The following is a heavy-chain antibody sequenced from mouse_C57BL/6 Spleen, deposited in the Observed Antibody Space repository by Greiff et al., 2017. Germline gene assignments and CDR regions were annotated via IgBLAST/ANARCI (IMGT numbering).Heavy chain of an antibody. CDR3: ARPIYYDYGGFAY. CDR2: IWSDGST. D-gene: IGHD2-4*01. V-gene: IGHV2-6*03. Sequence: QVQLKESGPGLVAPSQSLSITCTVSGFSLTSYGVHWVRQPPGKGLEWLVVIWSDGSTTYNSALKSRMSISKDNSKSQVFLKMNSLQTDDTAMYYCARPIYYDYGGFAYWGQGTLVTVSA. CDR1: GFSLTSYG. J-gene: IGHJ3*01.